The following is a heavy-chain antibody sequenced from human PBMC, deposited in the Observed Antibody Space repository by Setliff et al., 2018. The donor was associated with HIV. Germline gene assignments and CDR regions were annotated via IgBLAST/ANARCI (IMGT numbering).Heavy chain of an antibody. J-gene: IGHJ6*03. V-gene: IGHV5-51*01. Sequence: PGESLKISCRVSGYNFTNSRVGWVRQMPGKGLEWMGIIYPGDSDTRYSPSFQGQVTISADRSINTVYLQWSSLRASDTAVYYCTRHPLRPGIAGYFYFVDVWGTGTTVTVSS. CDR2: IYPGDSDT. D-gene: IGHD3-9*01. CDR1: GYNFTNSR. CDR3: TRHPLRPGIAGYFYFVDV.